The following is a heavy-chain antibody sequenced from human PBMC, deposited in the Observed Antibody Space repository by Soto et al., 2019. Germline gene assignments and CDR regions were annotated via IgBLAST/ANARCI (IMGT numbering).Heavy chain of an antibody. V-gene: IGHV3-23*01. CDR3: ARESEDLTSNFDY. CDR1: GFTFSSYA. Sequence: PGGSLRLSCAAPGFTFSSYAMSWVRQAPGKGLEWVSTISGSDGRTYSTDSVKGRFTISRDNSRNTAYLQMNSLRAEDTAVYYCARESEDLTSNFDYWGQGTLVTVSS. CDR2: ISGSDGRT. J-gene: IGHJ4*02.